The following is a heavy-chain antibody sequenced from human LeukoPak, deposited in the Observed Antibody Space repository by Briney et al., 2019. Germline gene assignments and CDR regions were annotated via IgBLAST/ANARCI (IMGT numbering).Heavy chain of an antibody. CDR3: ARHGYNWNAHDAFDI. D-gene: IGHD1-20*01. CDR2: IYYSGST. CDR1: GGSISSYY. J-gene: IGHJ3*02. Sequence: SETLSLTCTVSGGSISSYYWSWIRQPPGKGLEGIGYIYYSGSTNYNPSLKSRVTISVDTSKNQFSLKLSSVTAADTAVYYCARHGYNWNAHDAFDIWGQGTMVTVSS. V-gene: IGHV4-59*08.